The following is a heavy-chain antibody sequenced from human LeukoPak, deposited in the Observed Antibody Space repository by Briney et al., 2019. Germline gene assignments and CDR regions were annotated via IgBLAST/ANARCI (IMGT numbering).Heavy chain of an antibody. CDR1: GFIFSTYA. J-gene: IGHJ4*02. V-gene: IGHV3-74*01. CDR2: LNSDGSST. D-gene: IGHD2-2*01. Sequence: PGGSLRLSCAASGFIFSTYAITWVRQAPGKGLVWVSRLNSDGSSTGYADSVKGRFTISRDNAKNTLYLQMNSLRAEDTAVYYCVRDLRYCSSTSCYDPCFDYWGQGTLVTVSS. CDR3: VRDLRYCSSTSCYDPCFDY.